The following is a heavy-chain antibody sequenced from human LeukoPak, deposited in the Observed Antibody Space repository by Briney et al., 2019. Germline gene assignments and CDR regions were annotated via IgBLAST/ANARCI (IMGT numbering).Heavy chain of an antibody. J-gene: IGHJ1*01. CDR2: IYYSGST. D-gene: IGHD6-13*01. V-gene: IGHV4-30-2*01. CDR1: GDPISSGGYY. CDR3: ARDRPLGTAAAATAYFHH. Sequence: SETLSLTCTVSGDPISSGGYYWSWIRQPPGKGLEWVGHIYYSGSTYYNPSLNSRVTISVDRSQNQFSLQLSSVTAADTAVYYCARDRPLGTAAAATAYFHHWGQGTLVTVSS.